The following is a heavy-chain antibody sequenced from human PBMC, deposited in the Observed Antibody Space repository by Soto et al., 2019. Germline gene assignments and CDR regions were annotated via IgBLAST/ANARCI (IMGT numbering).Heavy chain of an antibody. D-gene: IGHD3-22*01. CDR3: ARDGTAWLPNKNWFDP. CDR1: GYTFTSYA. V-gene: IGHV1-3*01. Sequence: GASVKVSCKASGYTFTSYAMHWVRQAPGQRLEWVGWINAGNGNTKYSQKFQGRVTITRDTSASTAYMELSSLRSEDTAVYYCARDGTAWLPNKNWFDPWGQGTLVTVSS. CDR2: INAGNGNT. J-gene: IGHJ5*02.